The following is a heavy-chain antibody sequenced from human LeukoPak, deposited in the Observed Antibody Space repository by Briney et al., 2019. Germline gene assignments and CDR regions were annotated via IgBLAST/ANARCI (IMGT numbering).Heavy chain of an antibody. CDR3: ARGRSSGWSSSIDY. Sequence: KPSETLSLTWAVDGGSFSAYYGGWVRQPAGKWLGWMGEINDGGSTNYNPPLKSRVTISVYTSKNQFPLNLSSMAAADTAVYYCARGRSSGWSSSIDYWGQGTLVTVSS. V-gene: IGHV4-34*01. CDR2: INDGGST. CDR1: GGSFSAYY. J-gene: IGHJ4*02. D-gene: IGHD6-19*01.